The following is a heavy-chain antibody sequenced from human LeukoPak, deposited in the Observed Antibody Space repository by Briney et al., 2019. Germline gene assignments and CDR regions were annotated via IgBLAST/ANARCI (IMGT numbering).Heavy chain of an antibody. CDR2: MNPNSGNT. D-gene: IGHD3-3*01. V-gene: IGHV1-8*03. CDR3: ARGGPTYCDFWSGYYTVDY. CDR1: GYTFTSYD. Sequence: GASVKVSCKASGYTFTSYDINWVRQATGQGLEWMGWMNPNSGNTGYAQKFQGRVTITRNTSISTAYMELSSLRSEGTAVYYCARGGPTYCDFWSGYYTVDYWGQGTLVTVSS. J-gene: IGHJ4*02.